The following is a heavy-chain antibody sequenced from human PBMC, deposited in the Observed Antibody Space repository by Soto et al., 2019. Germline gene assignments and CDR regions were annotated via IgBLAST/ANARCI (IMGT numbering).Heavy chain of an antibody. CDR3: ARQSEAIYGMDV. CDR2: IYYSGST. CDR1: GGSISSYY. D-gene: IGHD2-2*01. J-gene: IGHJ6*02. V-gene: IGHV4-59*01. Sequence: SETLSLTCTVSGGSISSYYWSWIRQPPGKGLEWIGYIYYSGSTNYNPSLKSRVTISVDTSKNQFSLKLSSVTAADTAVYYCARQSEAIYGMDVWGQGTTVTVS.